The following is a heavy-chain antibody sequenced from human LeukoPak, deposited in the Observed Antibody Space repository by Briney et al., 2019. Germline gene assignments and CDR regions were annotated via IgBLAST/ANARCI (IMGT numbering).Heavy chain of an antibody. D-gene: IGHD3-22*01. Sequence: GGSLRLSCAASGFTFSSYAMSWVRQAPGKGLEWVSAISGSGGSTYYADSVKGRFTISRDNSKNTLYLQMNSLRAEDTAVYYSLITGDSSGYYYAIDYWGQGTMVTVSS. CDR1: GFTFSSYA. CDR3: LITGDSSGYYYAIDY. J-gene: IGHJ4*03. CDR2: ISGSGGST. V-gene: IGHV3-23*01.